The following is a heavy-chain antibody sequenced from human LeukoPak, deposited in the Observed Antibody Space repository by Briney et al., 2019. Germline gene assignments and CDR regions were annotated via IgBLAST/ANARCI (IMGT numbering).Heavy chain of an antibody. CDR2: ISSSSSTT. CDR1: GFTFSSYS. Sequence: GGSLRLSCAASGFTFSSYSMNWVRQAPGKGLEWVSYISSSSSTTYYADSVKGRFTISRDNSKNTLFLQMNSLRAEDTAVYYCATSGGTSHYYYYMDVWGKGTTVTISS. J-gene: IGHJ6*03. D-gene: IGHD3-10*01. CDR3: ATSGGTSHYYYYMDV. V-gene: IGHV3-48*01.